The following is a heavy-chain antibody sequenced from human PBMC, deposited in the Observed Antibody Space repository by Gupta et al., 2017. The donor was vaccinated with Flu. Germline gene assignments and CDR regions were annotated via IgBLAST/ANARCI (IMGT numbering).Heavy chain of an antibody. Sequence: QVKLQESGPGLVKPSETLSLTCSVSGGSIGSYYWNWIRQPPGKGPGWIGFIHYSGSTHYNPSLKSRVTISLDLSKSQFSLNLTSVSAADTAVYFCARRAYQTDPRGAIDVWGQGTMVTVSS. J-gene: IGHJ3*01. D-gene: IGHD1-14*01. V-gene: IGHV4-59*08. CDR2: IHYSGST. CDR1: GGSIGSYY. CDR3: ARRAYQTDPRGAIDV.